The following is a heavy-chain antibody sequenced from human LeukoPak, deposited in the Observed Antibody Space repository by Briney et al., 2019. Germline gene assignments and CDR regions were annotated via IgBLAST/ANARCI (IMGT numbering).Heavy chain of an antibody. Sequence: ASVKVSCKASGYSFTTFGITWVRQAPGQGLERMAWLSAHIGDTNYSQKFQGRVTVTSDTSTSTAYMELRSLKSDDTAVYFCARVAFSKYHYYMDVWGKGTTVTVSS. CDR3: ARVAFSKYHYYMDV. J-gene: IGHJ6*03. D-gene: IGHD4-11*01. V-gene: IGHV1-18*01. CDR1: GYSFTTFG. CDR2: LSAHIGDT.